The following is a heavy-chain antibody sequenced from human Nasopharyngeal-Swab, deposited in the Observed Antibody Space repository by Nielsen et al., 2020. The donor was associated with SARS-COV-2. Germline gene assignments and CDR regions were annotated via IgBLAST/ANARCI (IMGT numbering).Heavy chain of an antibody. J-gene: IGHJ6*02. CDR3: ARFVTTSYYYYGMDV. Sequence: ASVKVSCKASGYTFTSYGISWVRQAPGQGLEWMGWISAYTGNTNYAQKLQGRVTMTTDTSTSTAYMELRSLRSDDTAVYYCARFVTTSYYYYGMDVWGQGTTVTVSS. CDR2: ISAYTGNT. CDR1: GYTFTSYG. D-gene: IGHD3-22*01. V-gene: IGHV1-18*01.